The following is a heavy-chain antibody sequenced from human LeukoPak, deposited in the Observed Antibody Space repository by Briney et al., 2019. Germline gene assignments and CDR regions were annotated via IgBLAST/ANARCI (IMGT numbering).Heavy chain of an antibody. V-gene: IGHV3-13*01. D-gene: IGHD5/OR15-5a*01. J-gene: IGHJ3*02. CDR2: IGIADDT. CDR1: GFTFRNYD. Sequence: GGSLRLSCAASGFTFRNYDMHWVRQFPGRGLEWVSAIGIADDTHYPDSVKGRSTISRENAKNSLYLQMNSLRDGDTAVYYCVRGGIQVSGIDAFDIWGQGTMVTVSS. CDR3: VRGGIQVSGIDAFDI.